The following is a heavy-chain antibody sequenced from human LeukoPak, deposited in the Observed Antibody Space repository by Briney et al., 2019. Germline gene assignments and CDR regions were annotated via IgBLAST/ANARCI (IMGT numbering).Heavy chain of an antibody. V-gene: IGHV5-51*01. D-gene: IGHD6-6*01. CDR3: ARREYSSSGEPFDY. Sequence: RGGSLEISCQGTGSSFTSNWIGWVGQMPGKGLEWRRIFYPGDSDTRYSPSFQGQVTISADKSISTAYLQWSSLKASDTAMYYCARREYSSSGEPFDYWGQGTLVTVSS. CDR2: FYPGDSDT. CDR1: GSSFTSNW. J-gene: IGHJ4*02.